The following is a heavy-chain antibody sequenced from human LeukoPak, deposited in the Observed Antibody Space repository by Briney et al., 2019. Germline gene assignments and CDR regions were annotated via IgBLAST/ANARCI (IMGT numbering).Heavy chain of an antibody. V-gene: IGHV3-74*01. Sequence: GGSLRLSCAASGFTFSSYWMHWVRQAPGKGLVWVSRINSDGSSTSYADSVKGRFTIPRDNAKNTLYLQMNTLRAEDTAVYYCARDLGRGSYSLYYFDYWGQGTLVTVSS. CDR1: GFTFSSYW. J-gene: IGHJ4*02. CDR2: INSDGSST. CDR3: ARDLGRGSYSLYYFDY. D-gene: IGHD3-16*01.